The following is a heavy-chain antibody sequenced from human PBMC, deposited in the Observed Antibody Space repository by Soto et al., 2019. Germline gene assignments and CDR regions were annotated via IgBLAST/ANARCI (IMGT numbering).Heavy chain of an antibody. J-gene: IGHJ6*03. V-gene: IGHV3-64*01. CDR2: ISSNGGTT. Sequence: EVQMVESGGGLVQPGGSLRLSCAASGFTFSSYAMHWVRQAPGKGLEYVSAISSNGGTTYYANSVTGRFTISRDNSKNTLYLEMCSLSAEDMAVYYCARVGLSNMVRADYYYYYMDVWGKGTTVTVSS. CDR1: GFTFSSYA. D-gene: IGHD3-10*01. CDR3: ARVGLSNMVRADYYYYYMDV.